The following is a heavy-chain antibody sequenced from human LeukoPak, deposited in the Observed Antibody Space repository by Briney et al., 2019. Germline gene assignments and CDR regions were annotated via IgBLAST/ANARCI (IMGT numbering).Heavy chain of an antibody. V-gene: IGHV1-69*04. Sequence: SVKVSCKASGGTFSSYTISWVRQAPGQGLEWMGRIIPILGIANYAQKFQGRVTITADKSTSTAYMEPSSLRSEDTAVYYCARERIAAASVFDYWGQGTLVTVSS. CDR2: IIPILGIA. CDR3: ARERIAAASVFDY. J-gene: IGHJ4*02. CDR1: GGTFSSYT. D-gene: IGHD6-13*01.